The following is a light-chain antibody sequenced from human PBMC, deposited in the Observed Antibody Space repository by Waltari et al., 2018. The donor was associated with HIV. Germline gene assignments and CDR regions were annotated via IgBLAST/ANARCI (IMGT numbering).Light chain of an antibody. Sequence: EVVLTQSPATLSLSPGERATLSCRASQIVGSYLAWYQQKPGQAPRLLIYDASNRATGIPARFSGSGSGTDFTLTISSLEPEDFAVYYCQQRNNWPFFGPGAKVDIK. V-gene: IGKV3-11*01. CDR2: DAS. CDR1: QIVGSY. J-gene: IGKJ3*01. CDR3: QQRNNWPF.